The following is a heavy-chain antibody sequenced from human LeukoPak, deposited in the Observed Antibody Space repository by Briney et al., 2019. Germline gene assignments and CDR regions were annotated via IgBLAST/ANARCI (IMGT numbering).Heavy chain of an antibody. D-gene: IGHD6-13*01. V-gene: IGHV6-1*01. Sequence: KASQTLSLTCAISGDSVSSNSAAWHWIRQSPSRGLEWPGRTYYRSKWYNDYAVSVKSRITINPDTSKNQFSLQLNSVSPEDTAVYYCVRGGYSSIWSWGQGTLVTVSS. J-gene: IGHJ4*02. CDR1: GDSVSSNSAA. CDR2: TYYRSKWYN. CDR3: VRGGYSSIWS.